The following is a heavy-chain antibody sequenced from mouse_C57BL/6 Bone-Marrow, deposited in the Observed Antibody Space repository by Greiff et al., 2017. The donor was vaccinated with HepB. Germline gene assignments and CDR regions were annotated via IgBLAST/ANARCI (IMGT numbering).Heavy chain of an antibody. CDR2: ISYDGSN. Sequence: EVQLQQSGPGLVKPSQSLSLTCSVTGYSITSGYYWNWIRQFPGNKLEWMGYISYDGSNNYNPSLKNRISITRDTSKNQFFLKLNSVTTEDTATYYCARESYYYTFDYWGQGTTLTVSS. CDR1: GYSITSGYY. CDR3: ARESYYYTFDY. J-gene: IGHJ2*01. V-gene: IGHV3-6*01. D-gene: IGHD1-1*01.